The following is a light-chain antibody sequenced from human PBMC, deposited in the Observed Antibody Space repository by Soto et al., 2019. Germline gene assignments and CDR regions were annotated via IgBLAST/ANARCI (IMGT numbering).Light chain of an antibody. CDR3: QQYNSWPIT. V-gene: IGKV3-15*01. J-gene: IGKJ5*01. CDR1: QSVSSY. CDR2: RAS. Sequence: EIVLTQSPATLSLSPGERATLSCRASQSVSSYLAWYQQKPGQGPRLLVYRASTRTLGIPARFSGSESGTEFTLTISSLQSEDFAVYYCQQYNSWPITFGQGTRLEI.